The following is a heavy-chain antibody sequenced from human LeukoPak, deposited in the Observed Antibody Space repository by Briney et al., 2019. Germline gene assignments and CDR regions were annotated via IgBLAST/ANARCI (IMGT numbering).Heavy chain of an antibody. CDR2: IDHSGST. CDR3: AREMAYYDILTGYYDY. D-gene: IGHD3-9*01. J-gene: IGHJ4*02. Sequence: KPSETLSLTCAVYGGSFDPYYWSWIRQPPGKGLEWIGEIDHSGSTNNNPSLKSRVSISIDTSKNQFSLKLSSVTAADTAVYYCAREMAYYDILTGYYDYWGQGTLVTVSS. V-gene: IGHV4-34*01. CDR1: GGSFDPYY.